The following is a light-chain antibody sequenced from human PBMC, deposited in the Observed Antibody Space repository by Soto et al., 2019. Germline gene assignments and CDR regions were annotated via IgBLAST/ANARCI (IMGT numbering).Light chain of an antibody. V-gene: IGKV3-15*01. J-gene: IGKJ1*01. Sequence: EIVMTQSPATLSVSPGERATLSCRASQSVSSNLAWYQQKPGQAPRLLIYGASTRATGIPARFSGSGSGTQFTLAISSLQSEDFAVYYCQQYNNWPPMAFGHGTKVEI. CDR1: QSVSSN. CDR2: GAS. CDR3: QQYNNWPPMA.